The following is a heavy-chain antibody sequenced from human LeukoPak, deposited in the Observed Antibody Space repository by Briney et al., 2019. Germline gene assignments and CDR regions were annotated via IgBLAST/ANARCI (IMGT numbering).Heavy chain of an antibody. CDR2: IFPIFGTA. Sequence: SVKVSCKAPGYSFTSYGISWVPHAPGQGLEWRGRIFPIFGTANYAQKFQGRVTITTDESTSTAYMELSSLRSEDTAVYYCARDYVRVGAKGAFDIWGQGTMVTVSS. CDR3: ARDYVRVGAKGAFDI. V-gene: IGHV1-69*05. J-gene: IGHJ3*02. D-gene: IGHD1-26*01. CDR1: GYSFTSYG.